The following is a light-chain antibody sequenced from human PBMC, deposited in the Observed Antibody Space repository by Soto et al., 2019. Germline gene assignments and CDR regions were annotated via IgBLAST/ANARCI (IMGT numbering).Light chain of an antibody. J-gene: IGKJ2*01. V-gene: IGKV3-11*01. CDR1: QRVSSY. Sequence: EIVLTQSPATLSLSPGERATLSFRASQRVSSYLAWYQQKPGQAPSLLMYDASNRATGIPARFSGSGSGTDFTLTISSLEPEDFAVYYCQQYNNWPPYTFGQGTKLEIK. CDR3: QQYNNWPPYT. CDR2: DAS.